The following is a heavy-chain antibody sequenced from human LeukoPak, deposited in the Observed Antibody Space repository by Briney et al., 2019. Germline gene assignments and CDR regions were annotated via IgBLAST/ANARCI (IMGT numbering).Heavy chain of an antibody. D-gene: IGHD3-10*01. CDR1: GFTFSSYS. V-gene: IGHV3-21*01. CDR3: ATNYYGSGSYYHADRIDY. Sequence: PGGSLRLSCATSGFTFSSYSMNWVRQAPGKGLEWVSSISSSSSYIYYADSVKGRFTISRDNAKNSLYLQMNSLRAEDTAVYYCATNYYGSGSYYHADRIDYWGQGTLVTVSS. J-gene: IGHJ4*02. CDR2: ISSSSSYI.